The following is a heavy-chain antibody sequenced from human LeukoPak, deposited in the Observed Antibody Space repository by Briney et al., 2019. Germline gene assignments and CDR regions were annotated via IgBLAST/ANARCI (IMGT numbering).Heavy chain of an antibody. V-gene: IGHV1-8*02. J-gene: IGHJ4*02. Sequence: GASVKVSCKASGYTFTSYGISWVRQATGQGLEWMGWMNPNSGNTGYAQKFQGRVTMTRNTSISTAYMELSSLRSEDTAVYYCARGPRPREYSSGWYGYWGQGTLVTVSS. CDR2: MNPNSGNT. D-gene: IGHD6-19*01. CDR1: GYTFTSYG. CDR3: ARGPRPREYSSGWYGY.